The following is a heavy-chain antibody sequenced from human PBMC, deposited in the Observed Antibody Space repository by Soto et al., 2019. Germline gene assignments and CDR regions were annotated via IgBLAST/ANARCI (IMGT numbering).Heavy chain of an antibody. J-gene: IGHJ3*02. CDR3: ARALRGQMESCSSSGIHAFDI. Sequence: GGSLRLSCAASGFTFSSYAMHWVRQAPGKGLEWVAVISYDGSNKYYADSVKGRFTISRDNSKNTLYLQMNSLRAEDTAVYYCARALRGQMESCSSSGIHAFDIWGQGTMVTVSS. V-gene: IGHV3-30-3*01. CDR1: GFTFSSYA. CDR2: ISYDGSNK. D-gene: IGHD6-6*01.